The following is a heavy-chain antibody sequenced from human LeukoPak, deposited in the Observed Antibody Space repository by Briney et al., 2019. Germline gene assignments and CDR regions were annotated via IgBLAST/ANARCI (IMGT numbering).Heavy chain of an antibody. J-gene: IGHJ6*02. CDR3: ARGSARVGMDV. D-gene: IGHD6-13*01. V-gene: IGHV3-13*01. CDR1: GITFSTSD. CDR2: IGTAGDT. Sequence: GGSLRLSCESSGITFSTSDMHWVRQAPGKGLEWVSVIGTAGDTYYADSVKGRFTISRENAKNSLYLQMNSLRAGDTAVYYCARGSARVGMDVWGQGTTVTVSS.